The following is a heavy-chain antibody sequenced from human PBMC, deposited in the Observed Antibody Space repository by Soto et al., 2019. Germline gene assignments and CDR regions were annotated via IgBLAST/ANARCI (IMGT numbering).Heavy chain of an antibody. CDR1: GFTFSSYD. J-gene: IGHJ4*02. V-gene: IGHV3-64*01. Sequence: EVQLVESGGGLVQPGGSLRLSCAASGFTFSSYDMHWVRQAPGKGLEYVSVISSNGGSTDYANSVKSRFTISRDNSKNTLYLQMGSLRAEDMAVYYCARGYGYYFDYWGQGTLVTVSS. CDR2: ISSNGGST. CDR3: ARGYGYYFDY. D-gene: IGHD5-18*01.